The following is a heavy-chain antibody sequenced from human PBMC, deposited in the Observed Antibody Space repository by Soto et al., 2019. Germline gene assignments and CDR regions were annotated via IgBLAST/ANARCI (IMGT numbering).Heavy chain of an antibody. J-gene: IGHJ2*01. V-gene: IGHV2-26*01. CDR1: GFSLTNARMG. CDR3: VRATYGDYGWYFDL. Sequence: QVTLKESGPVLVKPTETLTLTCTVSGFSLTNARMGVSWIRQPPGKVLEWLAHIFSNDGKSYSTSLKSRLTISKDTSKSQVVLTMTNINPVDTATFYCVRATYGDYGWYFDLWGRGTLVTVSS. CDR2: IFSNDGK. D-gene: IGHD4-17*01.